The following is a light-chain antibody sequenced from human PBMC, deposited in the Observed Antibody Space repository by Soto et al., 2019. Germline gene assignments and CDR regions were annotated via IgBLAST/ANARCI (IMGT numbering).Light chain of an antibody. CDR3: TAWDDSLDGYL. CDR1: SSNIGRNT. CDR2: NNN. J-gene: IGLJ1*01. V-gene: IGLV1-44*01. Sequence: QSVLTQPPSASGTPGQRVTISCSGSSSNIGRNTVNWYQQLPGTAPKLLIYNNNQRPSGVPDRFSASKSATSASLAISGLQSEHEADYYCTAWDDSLDGYLFGTGTKLTVL.